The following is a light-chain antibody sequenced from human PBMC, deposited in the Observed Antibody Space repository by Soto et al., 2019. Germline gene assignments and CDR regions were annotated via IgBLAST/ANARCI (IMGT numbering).Light chain of an antibody. V-gene: IGLV2-14*01. Sequence: QSALTQPASVSGPPGQSIAISCTGTSSDVGGYKYVSWYQQHPGKAPKLMIYDVSNRPSGVSDRFSGSKSGNTASLTISGLQAEDEADYYCTSYTSSRTYVFGTGTKVTVL. J-gene: IGLJ1*01. CDR3: TSYTSSRTYV. CDR2: DVS. CDR1: SSDVGGYKY.